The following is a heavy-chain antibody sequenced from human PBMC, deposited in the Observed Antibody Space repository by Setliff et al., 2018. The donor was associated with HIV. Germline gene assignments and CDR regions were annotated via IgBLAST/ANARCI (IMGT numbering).Heavy chain of an antibody. CDR1: GYTFINYG. J-gene: IGHJ2*01. CDR2: ISVYNGNT. Sequence: ASVKVSCKTSGYTFINYGIHWVRQAPGQGLEWMGWISVYNGNTNYAEKFQGRVTITADKSTSTAYMELSSLRSEDTAVYYSARGVRPSYGSGSYYWYFDLWGRGTLVTVSS. D-gene: IGHD3-10*01. V-gene: IGHV1-18*01. CDR3: ARGVRPSYGSGSYYWYFDL.